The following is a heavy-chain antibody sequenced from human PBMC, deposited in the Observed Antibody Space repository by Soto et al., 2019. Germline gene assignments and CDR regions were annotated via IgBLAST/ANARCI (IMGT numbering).Heavy chain of an antibody. CDR3: ARLRGSSSWKTYYCYGMDV. Sequence: SETLSLTCTVSGGSISSYYWGWIRQPPGKGLEWIGSIYYSGSTYYNPSLKSRVTISVDTSKNQFSLKLSSVTAADTAVYYCARLRGSSSWKTYYCYGMDVWGQGTTVTVSS. CDR2: IYYSGST. D-gene: IGHD6-13*01. J-gene: IGHJ6*02. CDR1: GGSISSYY. V-gene: IGHV4-39*01.